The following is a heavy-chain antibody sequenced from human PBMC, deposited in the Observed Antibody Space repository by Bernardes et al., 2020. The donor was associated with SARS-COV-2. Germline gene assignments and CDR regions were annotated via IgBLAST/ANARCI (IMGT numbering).Heavy chain of an antibody. V-gene: IGHV3-33*01. CDR2: IWYDGSNK. D-gene: IGHD3-3*01. J-gene: IGHJ4*02. CDR3: ARAHRPDYDFWSGYSGLYYFDY. Sequence: GGSLRLSCAASGFTFSSYGMHWVRQAPGKGLEWVAVIWYDGSNKYYADSVKGRFTISRDNSKNTLYLQMNSLRAEDTAVYYCARAHRPDYDFWSGYSGLYYFDYWGQGTLVTVSS. CDR1: GFTFSSYG.